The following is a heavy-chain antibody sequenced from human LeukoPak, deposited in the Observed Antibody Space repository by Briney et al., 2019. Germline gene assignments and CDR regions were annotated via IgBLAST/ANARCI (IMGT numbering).Heavy chain of an antibody. Sequence: GGSLRLSCAASGFTFSSYSMNWVRQAPGKGPEWVSSISSSSTYIYYAESVKGRFTISRDNAKNTLYLQMNSLRAEDTAVYYCAELGITMIGGVWGKGTTVTISS. CDR1: GFTFSSYS. D-gene: IGHD3-10*02. J-gene: IGHJ6*04. CDR2: ISSSSTYI. CDR3: AELGITMIGGV. V-gene: IGHV3-21*01.